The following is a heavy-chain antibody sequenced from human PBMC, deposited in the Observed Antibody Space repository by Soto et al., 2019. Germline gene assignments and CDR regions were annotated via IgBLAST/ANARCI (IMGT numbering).Heavy chain of an antibody. J-gene: IGHJ5*02. Sequence: ASVKVSCKASGYTFTSYGISWVRQAPGQGLEWMGWISAYNGNTNYAQKLQGRVTMTTDTSTSTAYMELRSLRSDDTAVYYCARARELPSSNWFDPWAQGTLVTVSS. CDR3: ARARELPSSNWFDP. D-gene: IGHD1-7*01. CDR2: ISAYNGNT. V-gene: IGHV1-18*01. CDR1: GYTFTSYG.